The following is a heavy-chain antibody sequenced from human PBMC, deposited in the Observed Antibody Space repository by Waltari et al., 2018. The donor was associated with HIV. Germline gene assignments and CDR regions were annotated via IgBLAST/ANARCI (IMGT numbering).Heavy chain of an antibody. J-gene: IGHJ4*02. D-gene: IGHD2-15*01. CDR2: IKSKSVCGTT. V-gene: IGHV3-15*01. CDR3: TTLGSRPY. CDR1: GFTFSNAW. Sequence: EVQLVESGGGLVKPGGSLRLSCAASGFTFSNAWMSLVRHPPGKGLQWVGRIKSKSVCGTTDYAAPVKGRFTISRDDSKNTLYLQMNSLKTEDTAVYYCTTLGSRPYWGQGTLVTVSS.